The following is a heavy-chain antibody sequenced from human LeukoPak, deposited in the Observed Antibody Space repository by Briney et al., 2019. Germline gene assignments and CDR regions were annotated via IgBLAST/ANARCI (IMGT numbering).Heavy chain of an antibody. CDR3: ARAEIWGIASE. CDR2: IYYSGST. D-gene: IGHD6-13*01. V-gene: IGHV4-30-4*02. CDR1: GGSISSGDYY. Sequence: SETLSLTCTVAGGSISSGDYYWSCIRQPPGKGLEWIGYIYYSGSTYYNPSLKSRVTISADTSKNQFSLKLSSVTAADTAVYYCARAEIWGIASEWGQGTLVTVSS. J-gene: IGHJ4*02.